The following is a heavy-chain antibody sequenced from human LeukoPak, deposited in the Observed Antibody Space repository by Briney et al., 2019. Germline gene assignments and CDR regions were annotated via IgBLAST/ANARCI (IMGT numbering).Heavy chain of an antibody. Sequence: SETLSLTCTVSGGSISSYYWSWIRQPPGKGLEWIGYIYYSGSTNYNPSLKSRVTISVDTSKNQFSLKLSSVTAADTAVYYCARSPPLLDIVATIAGMDVWGQGTTVTVSS. CDR2: IYYSGST. J-gene: IGHJ6*02. D-gene: IGHD5-12*01. CDR3: ARSPPLLDIVATIAGMDV. V-gene: IGHV4-59*08. CDR1: GGSISSYY.